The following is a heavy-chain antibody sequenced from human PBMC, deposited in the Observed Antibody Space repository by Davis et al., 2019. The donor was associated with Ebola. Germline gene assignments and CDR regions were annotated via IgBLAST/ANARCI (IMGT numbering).Heavy chain of an antibody. D-gene: IGHD3-16*01. V-gene: IGHV4-59*01. CDR2: IYYSGST. CDR3: ARGKLWFDY. CDR1: GGSISSYY. Sequence: SETLSLTCAVSGGSISSYYWSWIRQPPGKGLEWIGYIYYSGSTNYNPSLKSRVTISVDTSKNQFSLKLSSVTAADTAVYYCARGKLWFDYWGQGTLVTVSS. J-gene: IGHJ4*02.